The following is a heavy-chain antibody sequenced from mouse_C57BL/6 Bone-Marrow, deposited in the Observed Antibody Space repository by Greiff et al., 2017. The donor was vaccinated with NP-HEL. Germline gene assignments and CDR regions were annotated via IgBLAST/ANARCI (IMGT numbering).Heavy chain of an antibody. CDR2: FHPYNDDT. Sequence: VQGVESGAELVKPGASVKMSCKASGYTFTTYPIEWMKQNHGKSLEWIGNFHPYNDDTKYNEKFKGKATLTVEKSSSTVYLELSRLTSDDSAVYYCARLYYDYGGYAMDYWGQGTSVTVSS. D-gene: IGHD2-4*01. J-gene: IGHJ4*01. CDR3: ARLYYDYGGYAMDY. V-gene: IGHV1-47*01. CDR1: GYTFTTYP.